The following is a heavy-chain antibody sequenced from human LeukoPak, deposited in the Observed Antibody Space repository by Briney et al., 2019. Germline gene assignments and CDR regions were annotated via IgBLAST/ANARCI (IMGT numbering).Heavy chain of an antibody. Sequence: PGGSLRLSCAASGFTVSSNYMSRVRQAPGKGLEWVSVIYSGGSTYYADSVKGRFTISRDNSKNTLYLQMNSLRAENTAVYYCARNDGTDYYYGMDVWGQGTTVTVSS. J-gene: IGHJ6*02. CDR1: GFTVSSNY. D-gene: IGHD3-22*01. V-gene: IGHV3-66*01. CDR3: ARNDGTDYYYGMDV. CDR2: IYSGGST.